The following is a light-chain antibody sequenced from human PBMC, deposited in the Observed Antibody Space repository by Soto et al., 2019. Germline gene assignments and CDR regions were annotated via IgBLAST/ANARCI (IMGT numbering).Light chain of an antibody. CDR3: QQYNNWPRT. Sequence: EIVMTQSPATLSVSPGERATLSCRASQSVSNNLAWYQQKPGQAPRLLIYGASTRATGIPARFSVSGSGTEFTLTISSLLSEDFAVYCCQQYNNWPRTCGQGTKVEIK. CDR1: QSVSNN. V-gene: IGKV3-15*01. CDR2: GAS. J-gene: IGKJ1*01.